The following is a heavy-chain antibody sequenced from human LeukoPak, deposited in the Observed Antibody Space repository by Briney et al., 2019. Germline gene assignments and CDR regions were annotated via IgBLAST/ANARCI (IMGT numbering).Heavy chain of an antibody. CDR2: ISYDGSNK. CDR1: GFTFSSYA. V-gene: IGHV3-30*04. Sequence: PGRSLRLSCAASGFTFSSYAMHWVRQAPGKGLEWVAVISYDGSNKYYADSVKGRFTISRDNSKNTLYLQMNSLRAEDMAAYYCTRGSRNHYDASGYYYYWGQGTLVTVSS. CDR3: TRGSRNHYDASGYYYY. J-gene: IGHJ4*02. D-gene: IGHD3-22*01.